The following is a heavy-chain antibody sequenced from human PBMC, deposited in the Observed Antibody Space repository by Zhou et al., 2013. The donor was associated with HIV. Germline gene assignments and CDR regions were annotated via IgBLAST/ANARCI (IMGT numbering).Heavy chain of an antibody. V-gene: IGHV1-24*01. CDR2: VDPEDGET. CDR1: GYTLAELC. CDR3: ARGLGYCSGGRCYTYYYYNGR. Sequence: QVQLVQSGAEVKKPGSSVRVSCKVSGYTLAELCIDWVRQAPGKGLEWMGLVDPEDGETIYTQKFQGRVTITTDESTSTAYMELSSLRSEDTAVYYCARGLGYCSGGRCYTYYYYNGRLGQRDHGHRLL. J-gene: IGHJ6*03. D-gene: IGHD2-15*01.